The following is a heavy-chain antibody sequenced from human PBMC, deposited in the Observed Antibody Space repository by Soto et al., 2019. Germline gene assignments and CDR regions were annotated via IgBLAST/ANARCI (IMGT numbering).Heavy chain of an antibody. CDR2: IIPIFGTA. Sequence: SVKVSCKASGGTFSSYAISWVRQAPGQGLEWMGGIIPIFGTANYAQKFQGRVTITADESTSTAYMELSSLRSEDTAVYYCARPYSSSWTGYYYGMDVWGQGTTVTVSS. CDR3: ARPYSSSWTGYYYGMDV. V-gene: IGHV1-69*13. CDR1: GGTFSSYA. D-gene: IGHD6-13*01. J-gene: IGHJ6*02.